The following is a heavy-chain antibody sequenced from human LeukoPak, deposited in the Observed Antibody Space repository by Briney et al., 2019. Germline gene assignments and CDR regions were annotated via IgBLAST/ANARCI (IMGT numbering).Heavy chain of an antibody. CDR1: GFTFSSAW. V-gene: IGHV3-15*01. CDR2: IKSNTDGGTT. J-gene: IGHJ4*02. Sequence: GGSLRLSCAASGFTFSSAWMSWVRQAAGKGLEWGGRIKSNTDGGTTDSAAPVKGRFTISRDDSKNTLYLQMNSLKTEDTAVYYCTTSFILTGYGYFDYWGQGTLVTVSS. CDR3: TTSFILTGYGYFDY. D-gene: IGHD3-9*01.